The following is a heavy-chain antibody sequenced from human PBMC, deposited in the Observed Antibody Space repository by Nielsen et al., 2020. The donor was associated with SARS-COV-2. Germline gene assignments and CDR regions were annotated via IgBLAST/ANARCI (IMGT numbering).Heavy chain of an antibody. CDR1: GFTFSSYE. J-gene: IGHJ4*02. CDR3: AKASTYYYDSSGYSDY. V-gene: IGHV3-48*03. Sequence: GGSLRLSCAASGFTFSSYEMNWVRQAPGKGLEWVSYISSSGSTIYYADSVKGRFTISRDNAKNSLYLQMNSLRAEDTAVYYCAKASTYYYDSSGYSDYWGQGTLVTVSS. D-gene: IGHD3-22*01. CDR2: ISSSGSTI.